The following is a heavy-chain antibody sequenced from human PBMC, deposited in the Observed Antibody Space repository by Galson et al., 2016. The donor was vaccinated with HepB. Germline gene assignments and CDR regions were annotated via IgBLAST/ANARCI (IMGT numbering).Heavy chain of an antibody. V-gene: IGHV3-30*04. CDR1: GFAFRTYS. Sequence: SLRLSCAASGFAFRTYSMHWVRQAPGKGLEWVAVTSYDEVNKYYADSVKGRITVSRDNSKNTLFLQMKSLRSEDTALYYCARDTSQYCSGGSCYSGTKIDQWGQGTLVTVS. D-gene: IGHD2-15*01. CDR2: TSYDEVNK. J-gene: IGHJ4*02. CDR3: ARDTSQYCSGGSCYSGTKIDQ.